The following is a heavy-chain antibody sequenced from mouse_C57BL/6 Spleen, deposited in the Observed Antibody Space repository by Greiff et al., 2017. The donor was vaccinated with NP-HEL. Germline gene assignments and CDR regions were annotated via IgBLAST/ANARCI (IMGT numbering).Heavy chain of an antibody. D-gene: IGHD2-2*01. J-gene: IGHJ1*03. V-gene: IGHV1-75*01. CDR2: IFPGSGST. CDR1: GYTFTDYY. Sequence: QVQLQQSGPELVKPGASVKISCKASGYTFTDYYINWVKQRPGQGLEWIGWIFPGSGSTYYNEKFKGKATLTVDKSSSTAYMLLSSLTSEDSAVYFCASPLSFYYGYDGGYWYFDVWGTGTTVTVSS. CDR3: ASPLSFYYGYDGGYWYFDV.